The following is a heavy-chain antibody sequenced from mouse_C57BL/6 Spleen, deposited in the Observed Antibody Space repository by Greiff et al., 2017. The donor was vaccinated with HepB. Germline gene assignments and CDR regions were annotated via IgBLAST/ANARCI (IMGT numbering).Heavy chain of an antibody. CDR2: ISDGGSYT. Sequence: EVHLVESGGGLVKPGGSLKLSCAASGFTFSSYAMSWVRQTPEKRLEWVATISDGGSYTYYPDNVKGRFTISRDNAKNNLYLQMSHLKSEDTAMYYCARDTRDGYSAYWGQGTTLTVSS. CDR3: ARDTRDGYSAY. CDR1: GFTFSSYA. D-gene: IGHD2-3*01. J-gene: IGHJ2*01. V-gene: IGHV5-4*01.